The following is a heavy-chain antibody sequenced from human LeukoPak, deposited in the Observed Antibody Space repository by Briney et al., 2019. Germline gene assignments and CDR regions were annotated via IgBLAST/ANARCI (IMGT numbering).Heavy chain of an antibody. CDR1: GLTFSSYA. CDR3: VKPAYFWSGSPSNY. D-gene: IGHD3-3*01. J-gene: IGHJ4*02. CDR2: ISGSGGST. Sequence: GGSLRLFCAASGLTFSSYAMSWVRQAPGKGLEWVSAISGSGGSTYYADSVKGRFTISRDNSKNTLYLQMNSLRAEDTAVYYCVKPAYFWSGSPSNYWGQGTLVTVSS. V-gene: IGHV3-23*01.